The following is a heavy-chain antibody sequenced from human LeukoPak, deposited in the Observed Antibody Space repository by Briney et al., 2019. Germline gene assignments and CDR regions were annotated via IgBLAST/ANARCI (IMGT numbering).Heavy chain of an antibody. CDR2: ISYDENDK. J-gene: IGHJ4*02. Sequence: PGGSLRLSCAASGFTSSTYAMHWVRQAPGKGLEWVSVISYDENDKFYADSVKGRFTISRDNSKSTLYLQMNSLRAEDTAVYFCAKEIGLSVGATQDYWGQGTLVTVSS. V-gene: IGHV3-30*18. D-gene: IGHD1-26*01. CDR3: AKEIGLSVGATQDY. CDR1: GFTSSTYA.